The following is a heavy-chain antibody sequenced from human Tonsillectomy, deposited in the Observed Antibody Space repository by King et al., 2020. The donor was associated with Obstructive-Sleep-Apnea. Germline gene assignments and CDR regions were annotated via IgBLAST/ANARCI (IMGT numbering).Heavy chain of an antibody. CDR1: GGSVSSGSYY. D-gene: IGHD5-18*01. Sequence: QLQESGPGLVKPSETLSLTCTVSGGSVSSGSYYWSWIRQPPGKGLEWIGYIYYSGSTNYNPSLKSRVSISVDTFKNQFSLKLSSVTAADTAVYFGARGLGYSHGSDYWGQGTLVTVSS. CDR3: ARGLGYSHGSDY. J-gene: IGHJ4*02. CDR2: IYYSGST. V-gene: IGHV4-61*01.